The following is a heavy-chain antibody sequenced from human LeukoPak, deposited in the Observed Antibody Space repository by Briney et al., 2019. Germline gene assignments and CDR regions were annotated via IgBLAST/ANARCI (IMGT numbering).Heavy chain of an antibody. CDR1: GDSITSYY. V-gene: IGHV4-4*07. Sequence: PSETLSLTCSVSGDSITSYYWNWIRQPAGKGLEWIGRIYSSGTANDNPSLTSRVTMSVDMSKSQFSLKLTSVTAADTAVYYCARDPHREGYFDYWGQGTPVTVSS. CDR2: IYSSGTA. J-gene: IGHJ4*02. CDR3: ARDPHREGYFDY.